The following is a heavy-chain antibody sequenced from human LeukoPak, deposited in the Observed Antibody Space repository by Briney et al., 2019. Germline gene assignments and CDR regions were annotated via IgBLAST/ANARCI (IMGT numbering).Heavy chain of an antibody. J-gene: IGHJ6*03. CDR2: MNPNSGNT. Sequence: ASVKVSCKASGYTFTSYDINWVRQATGQGLEWMGWMNPNSGNTGYAQKFQGRVTMTRNTSISTAYMELSSLRSEDTAVYYCARGNRDGYNSVYYYYYYMDVWGKGTTVTVSS. V-gene: IGHV1-8*01. D-gene: IGHD5-24*01. CDR1: GYTFTSYD. CDR3: ARGNRDGYNSVYYYYYYMDV.